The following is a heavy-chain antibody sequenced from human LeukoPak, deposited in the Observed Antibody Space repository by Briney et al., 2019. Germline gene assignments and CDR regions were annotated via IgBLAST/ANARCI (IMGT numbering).Heavy chain of an antibody. Sequence: GRSLRLSCAASGFTFSSYAMHWVRQAPGKGLEWVAVTSYDGSNKYYADSVKGRFTISRDNSKNTLYLQMNSLRAEDTAVYYCARDLGDTAAAGTLYWGQGTLVTVSS. CDR3: ARDLGDTAAAGTLY. V-gene: IGHV3-30*04. CDR1: GFTFSSYA. J-gene: IGHJ4*02. D-gene: IGHD6-13*01. CDR2: TSYDGSNK.